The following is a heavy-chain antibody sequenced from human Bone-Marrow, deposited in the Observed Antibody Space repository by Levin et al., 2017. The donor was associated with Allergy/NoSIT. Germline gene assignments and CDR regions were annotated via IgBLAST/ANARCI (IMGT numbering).Heavy chain of an antibody. CDR3: AGRDPGIAAAGGDYDYYYYGMDG. J-gene: IGHJ6*02. Sequence: KISCKASGGTFSSYAISWVRQAPGQGLEWMGGIIPIFGTANYAQKFQGRVTITADESTSTAYMELSSLRSEDTAVYYCAGRDPGIAAAGGDYDYYYYGMDGWGQGTTVTVSS. CDR1: GGTFSSYA. CDR2: IIPIFGTA. D-gene: IGHD6-13*01. V-gene: IGHV1-69*01.